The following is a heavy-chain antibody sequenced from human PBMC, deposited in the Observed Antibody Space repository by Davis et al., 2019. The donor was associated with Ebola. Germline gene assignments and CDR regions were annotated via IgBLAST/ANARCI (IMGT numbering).Heavy chain of an antibody. CDR1: GFTFMSYI. CDR2: INSNGDST. CDR3: ARGTIFGVVIRTEIDY. Sequence: GESLKISCAASGFTFMSYIMHWVRQAPGKGLEYVSAINSNGDSTYYADSLKGRFTISRDNSKDTLYLQMGSLRAEDTAVYYCARGTIFGVVIRTEIDYWGQGTLVTVSS. J-gene: IGHJ4*02. D-gene: IGHD3-3*01. V-gene: IGHV3-64*02.